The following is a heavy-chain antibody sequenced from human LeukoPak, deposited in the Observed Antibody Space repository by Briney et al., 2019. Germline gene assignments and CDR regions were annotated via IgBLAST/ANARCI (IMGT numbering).Heavy chain of an antibody. J-gene: IGHJ4*02. V-gene: IGHV1-46*01. D-gene: IGHD5-18*01. CDR2: LNPSVGTT. Sequence: GASVKVSCKASGYTFTSDYIHWVRQAPGQGLEWMGELNPSVGTTTYAQNFQGRVTISRDTSTSTVYMDVSSLRSDDTAVYWCARESGYSYGPLDYWGQGTLVTVSS. CDR1: GYTFTSDY. CDR3: ARESGYSYGPLDY.